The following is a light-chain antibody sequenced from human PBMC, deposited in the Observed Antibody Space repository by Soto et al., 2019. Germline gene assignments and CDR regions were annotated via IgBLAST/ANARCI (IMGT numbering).Light chain of an antibody. CDR2: HAS. V-gene: IGKV3-20*01. J-gene: IGKJ4*01. CDR3: QQYGDSLLT. Sequence: ENVLTQSPGTLSLSPGERATLSCRASQSTSSSYLAWYQQKPGQTPRLLIYHASSRATGIPDRFSGSGSGTDFTLTISRLEPEDFAVYYCQQYGDSLLTFGGGTKVEIK. CDR1: QSTSSSY.